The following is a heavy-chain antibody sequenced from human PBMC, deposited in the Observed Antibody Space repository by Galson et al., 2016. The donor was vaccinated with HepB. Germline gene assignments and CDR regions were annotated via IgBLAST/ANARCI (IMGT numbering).Heavy chain of an antibody. V-gene: IGHV4-30-4*08. J-gene: IGHJ5*02. D-gene: IGHD5-18*01. CDR1: GGSISSGDYY. Sequence: TLSLTCAVSGGSISSGDYYWNWIRQYPGKGLEWIGYIYYSGSTYYNPSLKSRVTISVDTSKNQFSLKLSSVTAADTAVYYCARHRIQLNWFDPWGQGTLVTVSS. CDR3: ARHRIQLNWFDP. CDR2: IYYSGST.